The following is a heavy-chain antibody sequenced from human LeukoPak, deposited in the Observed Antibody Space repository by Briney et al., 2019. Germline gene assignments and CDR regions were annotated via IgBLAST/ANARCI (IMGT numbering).Heavy chain of an antibody. D-gene: IGHD3-10*01. CDR1: GYTFTDYY. Sequence: ASVKVSCKASGYTFTDYYIHWVRQAPGQGLEWMGTINPSVGTTRSAKGRASLTRDTSTSTVYMALSTLRSEDTAVYYCARSVFPYYSGSGSPYNVDVRQNSYFDFWGQGTLVTVSS. V-gene: IGHV1-46*01. J-gene: IGHJ4*02. CDR2: INPSVGTT. CDR3: ARSVFPYYSGSGSPYNVDVRQNSYFDF.